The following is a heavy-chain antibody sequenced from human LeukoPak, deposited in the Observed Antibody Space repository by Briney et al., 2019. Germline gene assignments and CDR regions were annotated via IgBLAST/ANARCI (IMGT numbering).Heavy chain of an antibody. V-gene: IGHV5-51*01. CDR1: GYSFTSYW. Sequence: GEPLQISCKGSGYSFTSYWIGWVRQMPGKGLEWMGIIYPGDSDTRYSPSFQGQVTISADKSISTAYLQWSSLKASDTAMYYCVIAARPKYFQHWGQGTLVTVSS. CDR2: IYPGDSDT. CDR3: VIAARPKYFQH. J-gene: IGHJ1*01. D-gene: IGHD6-6*01.